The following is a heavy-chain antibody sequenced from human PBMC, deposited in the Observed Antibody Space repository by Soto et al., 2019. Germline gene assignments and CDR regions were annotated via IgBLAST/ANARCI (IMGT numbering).Heavy chain of an antibody. J-gene: IGHJ5*02. Sequence: GGSLRLSCAASGFTFSGYSMNWVRQAPGKGLEWVSYISSSSSTIYYADSVKGRFTISRDNAKNSLYLQMNSLRDEDTAVYYCARDMYYYDSSGYQNWFDPWAREPWSTSPQ. V-gene: IGHV3-48*02. CDR2: ISSSSSTI. CDR3: ARDMYYYDSSGYQNWFDP. CDR1: GFTFSGYS. D-gene: IGHD3-22*01.